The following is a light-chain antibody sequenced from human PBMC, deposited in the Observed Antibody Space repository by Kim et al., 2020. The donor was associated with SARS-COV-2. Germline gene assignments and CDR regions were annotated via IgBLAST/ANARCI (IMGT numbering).Light chain of an antibody. J-gene: IGKJ1*01. CDR2: GAS. Sequence: SRGERVTLSCRASHNVNNTLLAWHQQKPGQAPRLLIYGASNRAAGIPDRFSGSGSGTDFTLTISRLEPEDFAVYYCQQSGSAPRTFGPGTKVDIK. CDR3: QQSGSAPRT. V-gene: IGKV3-20*01. CDR1: HNVNNTL.